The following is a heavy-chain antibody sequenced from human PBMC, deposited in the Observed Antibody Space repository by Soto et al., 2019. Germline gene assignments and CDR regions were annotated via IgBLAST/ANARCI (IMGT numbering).Heavy chain of an antibody. CDR3: ARGRIAAAGLFFDY. CDR2: IYYSGST. J-gene: IGHJ4*02. Sequence: SETLSLTCTVSGGSISSYYWSWIRQPPGKGLEWIGYIYYSGSTNYNPSLKSRVTISVDTSKNQFSLKLSSVTAADTAVYYCARGRIAAAGLFFDYWGQGTLVTVSS. V-gene: IGHV4-59*01. D-gene: IGHD6-13*01. CDR1: GGSISSYY.